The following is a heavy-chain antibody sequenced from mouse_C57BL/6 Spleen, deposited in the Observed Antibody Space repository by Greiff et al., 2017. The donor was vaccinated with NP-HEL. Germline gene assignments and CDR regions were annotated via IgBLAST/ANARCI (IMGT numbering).Heavy chain of an antibody. CDR1: GYAFSSSW. Sequence: VKLQESGPELVKPGASVKISCKASGYAFSSSWMNWVKQRPGKGLEWIGRIYPGDGDTNYNGKVKGKATLTADKSSSTAYMQLSSLTSEDFAVYFCARSDYKGYFDVWGTGTTVTVSS. CDR2: IYPGDGDT. CDR3: ARSDYKGYFDV. J-gene: IGHJ1*03. V-gene: IGHV1-82*01. D-gene: IGHD2-4*01.